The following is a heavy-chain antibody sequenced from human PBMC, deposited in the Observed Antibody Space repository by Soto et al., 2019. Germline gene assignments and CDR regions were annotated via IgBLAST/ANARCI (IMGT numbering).Heavy chain of an antibody. CDR3: AKARFVATVTTTSDY. CDR2: ISGSGGST. D-gene: IGHD4-4*01. Sequence: GGSLRLSCAASGFTFSSYAMSWVRQAPGKGLEWVSAISGSGGSTYYADSVKGRFTISRDNSKNTLYLQMNSLRAEDTAVYYCAKARFVATVTTTSDYWGQGTLVTVSS. V-gene: IGHV3-23*01. J-gene: IGHJ4*02. CDR1: GFTFSSYA.